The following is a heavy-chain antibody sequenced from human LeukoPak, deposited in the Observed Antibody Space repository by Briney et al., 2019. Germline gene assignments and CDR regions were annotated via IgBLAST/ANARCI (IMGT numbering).Heavy chain of an antibody. Sequence: SETLSLTCTVSGASTSAYYWSWIRQPPGKGLEWIGYSYSGGNANYNPSLKSRVTISIDTSENQFSLRLTSVTAADTAIYFCAHSKRGGGYYINAFAVWGQGDLVTISS. V-gene: IGHV4-59*01. D-gene: IGHD1-26*01. J-gene: IGHJ3*01. CDR3: AHSKRGGGYYINAFAV. CDR2: SYSGGNA. CDR1: GASTSAYY.